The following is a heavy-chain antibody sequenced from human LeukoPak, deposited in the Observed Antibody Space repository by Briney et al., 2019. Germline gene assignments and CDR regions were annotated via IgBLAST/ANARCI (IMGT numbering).Heavy chain of an antibody. CDR2: IYTSGST. Sequence: KPSETLSLTCTVSGGSISSYYWSWIRQPAGKGLEWIGRIYTSGSTNYNPSLKSRVTISVDTSKNQFSLKLSSVTAADTAVYYCARLKVDGYYYYGMDVWGQGTTVTVSS. D-gene: IGHD5-24*01. J-gene: IGHJ6*02. CDR1: GGSISSYY. V-gene: IGHV4-4*07. CDR3: ARLKVDGYYYYGMDV.